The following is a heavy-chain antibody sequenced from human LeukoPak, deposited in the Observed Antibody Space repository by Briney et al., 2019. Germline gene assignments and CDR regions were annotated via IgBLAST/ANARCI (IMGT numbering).Heavy chain of an antibody. CDR1: GFTFSSYA. CDR3: ARDGFDY. J-gene: IGHJ4*02. V-gene: IGHV3-30-3*01. Sequence: HPGGSLRLSCAASGFTFSSYAMHWVRQAPGKGLEWVAVMSYDGSNKYYADSVKGRFTISRDNSKNTLYLQMNSLRAEDTAVYYCARDGFDYWGQGTLVTVSS. CDR2: MSYDGSNK.